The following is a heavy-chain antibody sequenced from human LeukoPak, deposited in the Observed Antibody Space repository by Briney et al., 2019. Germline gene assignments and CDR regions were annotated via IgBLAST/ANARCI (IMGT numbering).Heavy chain of an antibody. Sequence: PSETLSLTCTVSGGSISSYYWSWIRQPPGKGLEWIGYIYYSGSTNYNPSLKSRVTISVDTSKNQFSLKLSSVTAADTAVYYCARDASARGGSFDPWGQGTLVTVSS. V-gene: IGHV4-59*01. D-gene: IGHD3-10*01. CDR2: IYYSGST. CDR1: GGSISSYY. J-gene: IGHJ5*02. CDR3: ARDASARGGSFDP.